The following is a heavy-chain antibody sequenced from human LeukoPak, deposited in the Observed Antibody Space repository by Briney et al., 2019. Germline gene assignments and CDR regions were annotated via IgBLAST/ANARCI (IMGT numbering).Heavy chain of an antibody. CDR2: INHSGST. Sequence: SETLSLTCAVYGGSFSGYYWSWIRPPPGKGLEWIGEINHSGSTNYNPSLKSRVTISIDTSKNQFSLKLSSVTAAETAMFYCARHSYEGFRSSNAFDIWGQGTMVTVSS. D-gene: IGHD3-3*01. V-gene: IGHV4-34*01. CDR1: GGSFSGYY. J-gene: IGHJ3*02. CDR3: ARHSYEGFRSSNAFDI.